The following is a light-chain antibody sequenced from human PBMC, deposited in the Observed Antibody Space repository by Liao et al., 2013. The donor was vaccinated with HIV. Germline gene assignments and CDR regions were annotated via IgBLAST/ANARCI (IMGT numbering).Light chain of an antibody. CDR3: HVWDNSRDQQV. CDR1: NIGSKS. CDR2: YDS. Sequence: SYELTQPPSVSVAPGKTARITCGGNNIGSKSVHWYQQKPGQAPVLIIYYDSDRPSGIPERFSGSNSGNTATLTISRVEAGDEADYYCHVWDNSRDQQVFGGGTKVTVL. V-gene: IGLV3-21*04. J-gene: IGLJ2*01.